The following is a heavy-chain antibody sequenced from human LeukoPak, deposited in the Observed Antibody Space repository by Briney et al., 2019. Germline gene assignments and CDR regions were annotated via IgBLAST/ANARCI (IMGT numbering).Heavy chain of an antibody. J-gene: IGHJ6*02. CDR1: GFTFNTNT. Sequence: GGSLRLSCVTSGFTFNTNTMGWVRQAPGKGLEWAAVIGVGGGGTYHADSVKGRFTISRDNSKNTLYLQMNNLRAEDTAIYYCTKDLHYYGMDVWGQGTTVIVSS. V-gene: IGHV3-23*01. CDR3: TKDLHYYGMDV. CDR2: IGVGGGGT.